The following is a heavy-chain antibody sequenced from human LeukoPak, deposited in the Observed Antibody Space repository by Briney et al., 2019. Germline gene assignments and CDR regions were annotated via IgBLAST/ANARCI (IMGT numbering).Heavy chain of an antibody. Sequence: SVKVSCKASGGTFSSYAISWVRQAPGQGLEWMGGIIPIFGTANYAQKFQGRVTITADESTSTAYMELSSLRSEDTAVYYCAGEGEELRDFWSGYYQNYGMDVWGQGTTVTVSS. CDR1: GGTFSSYA. CDR3: AGEGEELRDFWSGYYQNYGMDV. CDR2: IIPIFGTA. V-gene: IGHV1-69*01. J-gene: IGHJ6*02. D-gene: IGHD3-3*01.